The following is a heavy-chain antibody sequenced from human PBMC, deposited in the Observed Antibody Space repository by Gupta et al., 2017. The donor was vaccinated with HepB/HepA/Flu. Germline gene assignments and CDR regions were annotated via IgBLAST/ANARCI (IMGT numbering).Heavy chain of an antibody. CDR3: APMITFGGVEY. D-gene: IGHD3-16*01. CDR1: GFTFSSYA. J-gene: IGHJ4*02. CDR2: ISYDGSNK. V-gene: IGHV3-30-3*01. Sequence: QVQLVESGGGVVQPGRSLRLSCAASGFTFSSYAMHWVRQAPGRGLEWVAVISYDGSNKYYADSVKGRFTISRDNSKNTLYLQMNSLRAEDTAVYYCAPMITFGGVEYWGQGTLVTVSS.